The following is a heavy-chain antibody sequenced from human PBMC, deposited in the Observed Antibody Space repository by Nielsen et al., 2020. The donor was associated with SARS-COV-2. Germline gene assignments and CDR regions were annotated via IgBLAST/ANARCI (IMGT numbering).Heavy chain of an antibody. CDR1: GFTFSSYE. CDR2: ISSSGSTI. V-gene: IGHV3-48*03. CDR3: AKTLGSGWYYYYGMDV. Sequence: GESLKISCAASGFTFSSYEMNWVRQAPGKGLEWVSYISSSGSTIYYADSVKGRFTISRDNAKNSLYLQMNSLRAEDTALYYCAKTLGSGWYYYYGMDVWGQGTTVTVSS. D-gene: IGHD6-19*01. J-gene: IGHJ6*02.